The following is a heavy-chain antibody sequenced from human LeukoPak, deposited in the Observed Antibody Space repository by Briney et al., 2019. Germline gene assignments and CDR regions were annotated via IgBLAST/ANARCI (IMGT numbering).Heavy chain of an antibody. J-gene: IGHJ4*02. V-gene: IGHV3-15*01. Sequence: PGGSLRLSCAASGLTFSNTWMNWVCQAPGKGLEWVGRIQSKTDGGTTEYAAPVKGRFTISRDDSKTTLYLQMNSLKTEDTAVYYCATLTVRGVSNIWGQGTLVTVSS. CDR1: GLTFSNTW. D-gene: IGHD3-10*01. CDR2: IQSKTDGGTT. CDR3: ATLTVRGVSNI.